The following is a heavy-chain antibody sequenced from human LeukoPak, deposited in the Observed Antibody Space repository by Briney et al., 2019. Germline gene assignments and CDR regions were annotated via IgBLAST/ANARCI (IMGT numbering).Heavy chain of an antibody. Sequence: ASVKVSCKASGYTFTGYYMHWVRQAPGQGLEWMGWINPSGGSTSYAQKFQGRVTMTRDMSTSTVYMELSSLRSEDTAVYYCASGRPLYYYDSSGYYLDYWGQGTLVTVSS. CDR1: GYTFTGYY. CDR3: ASGRPLYYYDSSGYYLDY. V-gene: IGHV1-46*01. J-gene: IGHJ4*02. CDR2: INPSGGST. D-gene: IGHD3-22*01.